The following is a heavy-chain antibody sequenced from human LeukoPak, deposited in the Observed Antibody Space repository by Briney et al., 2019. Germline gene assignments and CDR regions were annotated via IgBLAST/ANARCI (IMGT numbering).Heavy chain of an antibody. CDR3: ARDGGYGDYCFDY. CDR1: GFTYSSYW. V-gene: IGHV3-7*01. Sequence: KPGGSLRLXCAASGFTYSSYWMSWVRQAPGKGLESVANIKQDGSEKYYVDSVKGRFTISRDNAKNSLYLQVNSLRAEDTAVYYCARDGGYGDYCFDYWGQGTLVTVSS. J-gene: IGHJ4*02. D-gene: IGHD4-17*01. CDR2: IKQDGSEK.